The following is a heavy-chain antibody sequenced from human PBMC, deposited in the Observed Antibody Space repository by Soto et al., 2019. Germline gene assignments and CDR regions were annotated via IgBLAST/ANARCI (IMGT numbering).Heavy chain of an antibody. Sequence: PGGSLRLSCAASGFTFSSYAMHWVRQAPGKGLEWVAVISYDGSNKYYADSVKGRFTISRGNSKNTLYLQMNSLRAEDTAVYYCAKAVVVPAAPTYYYYYYGMDVWGQGTTVTVSS. J-gene: IGHJ6*02. CDR3: AKAVVVPAAPTYYYYYYGMDV. D-gene: IGHD2-2*01. CDR1: GFTFSSYA. CDR2: ISYDGSNK. V-gene: IGHV3-30-3*01.